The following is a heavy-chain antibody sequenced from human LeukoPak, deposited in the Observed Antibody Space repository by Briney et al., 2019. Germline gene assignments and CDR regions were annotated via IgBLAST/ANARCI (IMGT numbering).Heavy chain of an antibody. CDR1: GFTFSSYS. Sequence: PGGSLRLSCAASGFTFSSYSMNWVRQAPGKGLEWVSYISSSSSTIYYADSVKGRFTISRDNAKNSLYLQMNSLRDEDTAVYYCARATRIYSSGWYYSFLYWGRGTLVTVSS. J-gene: IGHJ4*02. CDR2: ISSSSSTI. V-gene: IGHV3-48*02. D-gene: IGHD6-19*01. CDR3: ARATRIYSSGWYYSFLY.